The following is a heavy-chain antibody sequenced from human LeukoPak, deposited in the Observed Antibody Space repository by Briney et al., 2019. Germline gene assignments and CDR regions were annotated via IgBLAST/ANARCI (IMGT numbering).Heavy chain of an antibody. CDR1: GFTFRNYG. J-gene: IGHJ5*02. CDR2: IWYDGSNK. D-gene: IGHD6-13*01. Sequence: PGRSLRLSCAASGFTFRNYGMHWVRQAPGKGLEWVAVIWYDGSNKYYADSVKGRFTISRDNSKNTLYLQMNSLRAEDTAVYYCARSSRADQAPFDPWGQGTLVTVSS. CDR3: ARSSRADQAPFDP. V-gene: IGHV3-33*01.